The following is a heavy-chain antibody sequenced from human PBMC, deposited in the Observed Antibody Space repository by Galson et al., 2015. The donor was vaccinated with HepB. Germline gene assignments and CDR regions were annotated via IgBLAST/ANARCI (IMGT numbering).Heavy chain of an antibody. D-gene: IGHD3-22*01. J-gene: IGHJ3*02. Sequence: SLRLSCAASGFTFSSYAMHWVRQAPGKGLEWVAVISYDGSNKYYADSVKGRFTISRDNSKNTLYLQMNSLRAEDTAVYYCAREATYYYDSSGYYSRADAFDIWGQGTMVTVSS. V-gene: IGHV3-30*04. CDR1: GFTFSSYA. CDR3: AREATYYYDSSGYYSRADAFDI. CDR2: ISYDGSNK.